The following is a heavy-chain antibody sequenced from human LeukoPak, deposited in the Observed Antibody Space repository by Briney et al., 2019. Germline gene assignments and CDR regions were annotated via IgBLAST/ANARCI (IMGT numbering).Heavy chain of an antibody. V-gene: IGHV4-34*01. Sequence: TSETLSLTCAVYGGSFSGYYWSWIRQPPGKGLEWIGEINHSGSTNYNPSLKSRVTISVDTSKNQFSLKLSSVTAADTAVYYCARGAYYDFWSGIYYYYYMDVWGKGTTVTVSS. CDR1: GGSFSGYY. CDR2: INHSGST. J-gene: IGHJ6*03. CDR3: ARGAYYDFWSGIYYYYYMDV. D-gene: IGHD3-3*01.